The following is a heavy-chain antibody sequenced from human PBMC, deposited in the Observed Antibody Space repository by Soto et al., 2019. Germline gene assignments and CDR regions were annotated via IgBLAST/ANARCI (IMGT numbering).Heavy chain of an antibody. Sequence: SVKVSCKASGGTFSSYAISWVRQAPGQGLEWMGGIIPIFGTANYAQKFQGRVTITADKSTSTAYMELSSLRSEDTAVYYCARVRAGYCRSTSCYMRAPYYYYGMDVWGQGTTVTVSS. CDR2: IIPIFGTA. CDR3: ARVRAGYCRSTSCYMRAPYYYYGMDV. D-gene: IGHD2-2*03. J-gene: IGHJ6*02. CDR1: GGTFSSYA. V-gene: IGHV1-69*06.